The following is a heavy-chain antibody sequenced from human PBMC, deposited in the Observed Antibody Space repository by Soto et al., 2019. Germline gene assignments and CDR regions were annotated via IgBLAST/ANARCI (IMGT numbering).Heavy chain of an antibody. CDR1: GYTFTSYA. V-gene: IGHV1-3*01. CDR2: INAGNGNT. Sequence: GASVKVSCKASGYTFTSYAMHWVRQAPGQRLEWMGWINAGNGNTKYSQKLQGRVTITRDTSASTAYMELSSLRSEDTAAYYCTRSAVRPSGGLIGPFDDWGQGTLVTVSS. J-gene: IGHJ4*02. CDR3: TRSAVRPSGGLIGPFDD. D-gene: IGHD3-16*02.